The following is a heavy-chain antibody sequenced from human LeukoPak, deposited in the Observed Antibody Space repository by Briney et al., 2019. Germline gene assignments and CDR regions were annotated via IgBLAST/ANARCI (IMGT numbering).Heavy chain of an antibody. V-gene: IGHV3-9*01. Sequence: GRSLRLSCAASGFTFDDYAMHWVRQAPGKGLEWVSGISWNSGRIGYADSVKGRFTISGDNAKNSLYLQMNSLRAEDTALYYCAKVGTRLGYFDYWGQGTLVTVSS. D-gene: IGHD7-27*01. CDR1: GFTFDDYA. CDR3: AKVGTRLGYFDY. CDR2: ISWNSGRI. J-gene: IGHJ4*02.